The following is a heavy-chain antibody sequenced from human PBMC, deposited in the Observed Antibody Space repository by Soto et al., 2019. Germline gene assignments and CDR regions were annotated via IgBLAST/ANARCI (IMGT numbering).Heavy chain of an antibody. V-gene: IGHV3-23*01. Sequence: GSLSLSCAASGFTFSSYAMSWDRQAPGKGLEWVSAISGSGGSTYYADSVKGRFTISRDNSKNTLYLQMNSLRAEDTAVYYCAREYTAWPLAYGLDVWGQGTTVTVSS. CDR2: ISGSGGST. D-gene: IGHD2-2*02. J-gene: IGHJ6*02. CDR3: AREYTAWPLAYGLDV. CDR1: GFTFSSYA.